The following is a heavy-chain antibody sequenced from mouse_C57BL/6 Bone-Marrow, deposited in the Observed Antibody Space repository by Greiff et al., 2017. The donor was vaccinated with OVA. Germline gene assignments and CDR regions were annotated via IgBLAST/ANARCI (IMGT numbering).Heavy chain of an antibody. CDR1: GFTFSDAW. Sequence: EVKVVESGGGLVQPGGSMKLSCAASGFTFSDAWMDWVRQSPEKGLEWVAEIRNKANNHATYYAESVKGRFTISRDDSKSSVYLQMNSLRAEDTGIYYCTRHGTQGAWFAYWGQGTLVTVSA. CDR3: TRHGTQGAWFAY. V-gene: IGHV6-6*01. D-gene: IGHD4-1*01. J-gene: IGHJ3*01. CDR2: IRNKANNHAT.